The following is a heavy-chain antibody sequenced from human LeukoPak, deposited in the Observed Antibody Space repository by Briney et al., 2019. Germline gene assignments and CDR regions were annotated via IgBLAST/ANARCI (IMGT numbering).Heavy chain of an antibody. Sequence: GGSLRLSCAASGFTFSDYYMSWIRQAPGKGLEWVSYISSSSSTIYYADSVKGRFTISRDNAKNSLYLQMNSLRAEDTAVYYCAGAYPHYYYDSSGYYYFDYWGQGTLVTVSS. CDR3: AGAYPHYYYDSSGYYYFDY. CDR2: ISSSSSTI. D-gene: IGHD3-22*01. V-gene: IGHV3-11*04. J-gene: IGHJ4*02. CDR1: GFTFSDYY.